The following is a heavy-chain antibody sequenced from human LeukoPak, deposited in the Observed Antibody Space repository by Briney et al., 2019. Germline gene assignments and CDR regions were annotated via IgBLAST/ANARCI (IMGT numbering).Heavy chain of an antibody. CDR1: GFTFTTYT. Sequence: GGSLRLSCAASGFTFTTYTMSWVRQAPGKGLAWVSAISGSGGTTYYADSVKGRFTISRDNSKNMLYLQMNSLRAEDTAVYYCAKGSRDSSGWYRDYWGQGTLVTVSS. CDR2: ISGSGGTT. J-gene: IGHJ4*02. D-gene: IGHD6-19*01. V-gene: IGHV3-23*01. CDR3: AKGSRDSSGWYRDY.